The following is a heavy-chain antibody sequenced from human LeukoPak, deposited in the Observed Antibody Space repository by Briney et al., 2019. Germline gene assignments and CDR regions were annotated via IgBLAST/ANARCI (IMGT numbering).Heavy chain of an antibody. V-gene: IGHV3-21*01. D-gene: IGHD3-22*01. CDR1: GFTFSSYS. J-gene: IGHJ2*01. CDR3: VRDGHDSSGYYRAWSFDL. CDR2: ITSSSSYI. Sequence: PGGSLRLSFAASGFTFSSYSMNWVRQSPGKGLEWVSSITSSSSYIYYADSVKGRFTNSRDNAKNSLYLQMNSLRAEDTAVYYCVRDGHDSSGYYRAWSFDLWGRGTLVTVSS.